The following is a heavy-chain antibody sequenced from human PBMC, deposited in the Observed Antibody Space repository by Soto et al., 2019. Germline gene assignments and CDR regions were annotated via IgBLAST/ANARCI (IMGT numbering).Heavy chain of an antibody. CDR3: AIRPYRSSWVKRFDP. D-gene: IGHD6-13*01. J-gene: IGHJ5*02. Sequence: QVQLVQSGAEVKKPGSSVKVSCKASGGTFSNFGITWVRQAPGQVLEWMGGIIPTLGTAIYAQNFRGRVTIIADKSTSTVSMELSSLGAEDTAVYYCAIRPYRSSWVKRFDPWGQGTLVTVCS. CDR2: IIPTLGTA. CDR1: GGTFSNFG. V-gene: IGHV1-69*06.